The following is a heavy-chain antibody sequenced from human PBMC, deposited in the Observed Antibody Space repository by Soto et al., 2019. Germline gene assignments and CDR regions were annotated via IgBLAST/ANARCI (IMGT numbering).Heavy chain of an antibody. CDR1: GFSFSSHI. CDR2: INSGSTTI. D-gene: IGHD4-17*01. V-gene: IGHV3-48*01. Sequence: EEQLVESGGGLVQPGGSLRLSCAASGFSFSSHIMYWVRQAPGKGLEWVSSINSGSTTIYYADSVQGRFTISRDNAKNSLYLQMNSLRADDTAVYYCLNGGYYVGQGTLVTVSS. J-gene: IGHJ4*02. CDR3: LNGGYY.